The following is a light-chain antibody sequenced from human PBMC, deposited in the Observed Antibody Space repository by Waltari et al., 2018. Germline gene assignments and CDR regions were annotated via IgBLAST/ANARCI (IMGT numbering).Light chain of an antibody. CDR3: LQYNSYSLT. CDR1: QSISSW. J-gene: IGKJ4*01. V-gene: IGKV1-5*03. Sequence: DIQMTQSPSTLSASVGDRVTITCRASQSISSWLAWYQQKPGKAPKLLIYKASNLESGVPSRFSGSGYGTEFTLTISSLQPDEFATYYCLQYNSYSLTFGGGTKVEIK. CDR2: KAS.